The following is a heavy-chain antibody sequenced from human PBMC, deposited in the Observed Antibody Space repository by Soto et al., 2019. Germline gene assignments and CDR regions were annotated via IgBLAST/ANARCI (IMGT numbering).Heavy chain of an antibody. D-gene: IGHD6-13*01. V-gene: IGHV3-7*01. CDR1: GFTFTTYW. CDR3: ARVGYSSNLPTY. Sequence: GGSLRLSCAASGFTFTTYWMSWVRQAPGKGLEWVATIKQDGSERYYVDSVKGRFIISRDNAQNSLYLQMNSLRADDTAVYYCARVGYSSNLPTYWGQGTLVTVSS. CDR2: IKQDGSER. J-gene: IGHJ4*02.